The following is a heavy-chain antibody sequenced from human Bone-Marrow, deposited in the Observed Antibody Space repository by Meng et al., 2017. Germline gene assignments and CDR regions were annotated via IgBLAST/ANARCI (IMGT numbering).Heavy chain of an antibody. CDR3: ARGHTYDYVWGSYRFDY. Sequence: GQRGHSGAEGKKPGPSVRVSCKASGGTFSSDAISWVRRAPGQGLEWMGGIIPIFGTANYAQKFQGRVTITADKSTSTAYMELSSLRSEDTAVYYCARGHTYDYVWGSYRFDYWGQGTLVTVSS. CDR1: GGTFSSDA. CDR2: IIPIFGTA. J-gene: IGHJ4*02. V-gene: IGHV1-69*06. D-gene: IGHD3-16*02.